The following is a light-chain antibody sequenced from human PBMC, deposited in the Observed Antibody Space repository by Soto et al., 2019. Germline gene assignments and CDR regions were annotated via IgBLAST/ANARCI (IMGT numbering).Light chain of an antibody. J-gene: IGKJ1*01. CDR2: GAS. Sequence: EMVMTQSPATLSVSPGERATLSCRASQSVSRNLAWYQQKPGQAPRLLIYGASTRATGIPARFSGSGSGTEFTLTISSLQSEDFAVYYCQQYNNWPPVRTFGQGTKVEIK. V-gene: IGKV3-15*01. CDR1: QSVSRN. CDR3: QQYNNWPPVRT.